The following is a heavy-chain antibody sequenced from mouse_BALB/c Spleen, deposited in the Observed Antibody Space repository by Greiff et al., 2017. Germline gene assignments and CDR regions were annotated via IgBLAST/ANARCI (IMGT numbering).Heavy chain of an antibody. Sequence: EVKLVESGPGLVKPSQSLSLTCSVTGYSITSGYYWNWIRQFPGNKLEWMGYISYDGSNNYNPSLKNRISITRDTSKNQFFLKLNSVTTEDTATYYCARGGDYDAYFDYWGQGTTLTVSS. V-gene: IGHV3-6*02. CDR1: GYSITSGYY. D-gene: IGHD2-4*01. CDR2: ISYDGSN. J-gene: IGHJ2*01. CDR3: ARGGDYDAYFDY.